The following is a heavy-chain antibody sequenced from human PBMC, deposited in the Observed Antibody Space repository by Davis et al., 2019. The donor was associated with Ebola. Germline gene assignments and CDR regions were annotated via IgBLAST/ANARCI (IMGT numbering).Heavy chain of an antibody. J-gene: IGHJ6*04. CDR3: ARAGDTGHYYYGMDV. V-gene: IGHV3-48*02. Sequence: GESLKISCAASGFTFSSYTMHWVRQAPGKGLEWVSYISSSSSTIYYADSVKGRFTISRDNAKNSLYLQMNSLRDEDTAVYYCARAGDTGHYYYGMDVWGKGTTVTVSS. D-gene: IGHD3-16*01. CDR2: ISSSSSTI. CDR1: GFTFSSYT.